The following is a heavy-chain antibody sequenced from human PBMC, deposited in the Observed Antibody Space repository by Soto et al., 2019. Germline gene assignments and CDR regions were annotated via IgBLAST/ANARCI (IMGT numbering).Heavy chain of an antibody. CDR1: GGTISGYY. CDR2: IYSSGNT. Sequence: SETLSLTCSVSGGTISGYYWTWIRQPAGKGLEWIGRIYSSGNTKYNPSLQSRVTMSLDTSNNQFSLRLTSVTAADTAVYYCARGQRFSDWFDPWGQGTLVTVS. D-gene: IGHD3-3*01. CDR3: ARGQRFSDWFDP. J-gene: IGHJ5*02. V-gene: IGHV4-4*07.